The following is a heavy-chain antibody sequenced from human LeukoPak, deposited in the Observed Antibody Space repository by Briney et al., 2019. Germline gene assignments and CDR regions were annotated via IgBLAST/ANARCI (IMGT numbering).Heavy chain of an antibody. J-gene: IGHJ5*02. CDR1: GGTFSSYA. D-gene: IGHD6-13*01. CDR3: ARDPRIAAAGNWFDP. V-gene: IGHV1-46*01. Sequence: ASVKVSCKASGGTFSSYAISWVRQAPGQGLEWMGIINPSGGSTSYAQKFQGRVTMTRDTSTSTAYMELRSLRSDDTAVYYCARDPRIAAAGNWFDPWGQGTLVTVSS. CDR2: INPSGGST.